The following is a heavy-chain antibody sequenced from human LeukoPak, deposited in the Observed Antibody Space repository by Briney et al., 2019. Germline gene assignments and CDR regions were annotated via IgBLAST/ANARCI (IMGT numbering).Heavy chain of an antibody. Sequence: SETLSLTCAVYGGSFSGYYWSWIRQPPGKGLEWIGEINHSGSTYYNPSLKSRVTISVDTSKNQFSLKLSSVTAADTAIYYCARGDFFGYWGQGTLVTVSS. CDR1: GGSFSGYY. D-gene: IGHD3-3*01. J-gene: IGHJ4*02. CDR3: ARGDFFGY. CDR2: INHSGST. V-gene: IGHV4-34*01.